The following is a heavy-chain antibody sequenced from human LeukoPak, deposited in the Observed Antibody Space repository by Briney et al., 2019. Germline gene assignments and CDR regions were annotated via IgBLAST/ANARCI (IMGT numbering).Heavy chain of an antibody. CDR1: GGSISAYY. V-gene: IGHV4-4*07. D-gene: IGHD2-15*01. Sequence: SETLSLTCTVSGGSISAYYWSWIRQPAGKGLEWIGRIYTTGSTNYNPSLKSRVTMSVDTSKNQFSLKLRSVTAADTAVYYCARGSCSGGGCYPSGNWFDPWGQGALVTVSS. J-gene: IGHJ5*02. CDR3: ARGSCSGGGCYPSGNWFDP. CDR2: IYTTGST.